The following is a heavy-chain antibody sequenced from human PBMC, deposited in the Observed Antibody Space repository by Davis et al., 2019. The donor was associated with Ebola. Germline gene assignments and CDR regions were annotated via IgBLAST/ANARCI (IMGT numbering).Heavy chain of an antibody. V-gene: IGHV3-11*06. CDR2: ISNGVTYT. CDR1: GFTFSDYY. CDR3: ARDLPYSARPNYYFDY. J-gene: IGHJ4*02. Sequence: GGSLRLSCVASGFTFSDYYMNWVRQAPGKGLEWVAYISNGVTYTNYADSVRGRFTISRDNPKNSLYLQMNSLRAEDTAIYYCARDLPYSARPNYYFDYWGQGTLVTVSS. D-gene: IGHD6-6*01.